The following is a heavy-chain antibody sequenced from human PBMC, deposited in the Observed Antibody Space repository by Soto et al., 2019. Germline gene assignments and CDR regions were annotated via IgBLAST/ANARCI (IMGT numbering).Heavy chain of an antibody. V-gene: IGHV1-69*06. J-gene: IGHJ6*02. D-gene: IGHD3-16*01. CDR1: GGTFSSDF. Sequence: ASVKFSCKSSGGTFSSDFISWVRHAPGQGLEWVAGTIARFGSANFAQKFQGRVTITSDRFTSTVYMELSSLTSEDTATYYCARDQDSDNYVYAGSQEPYGMDVWGQGTTVTVSS. CDR2: TIARFGSA. CDR3: ARDQDSDNYVYAGSQEPYGMDV.